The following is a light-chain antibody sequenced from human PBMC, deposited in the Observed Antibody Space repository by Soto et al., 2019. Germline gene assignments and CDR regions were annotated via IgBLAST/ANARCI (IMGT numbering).Light chain of an antibody. CDR3: QQYGRSPRT. J-gene: IGKJ1*01. V-gene: IGKV3-20*01. Sequence: EIVLTQSPATLSLSPGERVTLSCRASQSVSNYLAWYQQKPGQAPRLLIYGASSRATGIPDRFSGSGSGTDFTLTISRLEPEDFAVYYCQQYGRSPRTFGQGTKVDIK. CDR2: GAS. CDR1: QSVSNY.